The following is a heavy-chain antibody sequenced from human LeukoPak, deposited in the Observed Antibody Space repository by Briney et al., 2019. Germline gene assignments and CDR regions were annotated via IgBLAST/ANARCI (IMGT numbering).Heavy chain of an antibody. CDR1: GGSISSTSYS. J-gene: IGHJ4*02. V-gene: IGHV4-39*01. D-gene: IGHD2/OR15-2a*01. Sequence: PSETLSLTCTVSGGSISSTSYSWGWIRQPPGKGLEWIGSIYYSGSTYYNPSLKSRVTISVDTSKNQFFLKLSSVTAADTAVYYCARRKRGGLLLIRVFDYWGQGTLVTVSS. CDR3: ARRKRGGLLLIRVFDY. CDR2: IYYSGST.